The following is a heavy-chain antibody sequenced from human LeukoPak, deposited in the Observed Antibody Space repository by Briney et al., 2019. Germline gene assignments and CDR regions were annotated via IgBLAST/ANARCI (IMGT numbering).Heavy chain of an antibody. CDR1: GCSFTRNW. CDR2: IYPGDSDT. J-gene: IGHJ6*02. CDR3: ARPGYSSYGMDV. D-gene: IGHD6-13*01. V-gene: IGHV5-51*01. Sequence: GAALQISCQGSGCSFTRNWIGWGRQVPGKGLEGMGIIYPGDSDTRYTPSFQGQVTISVDKSINTAYLQWSSLKASDTAMYYCARPGYSSYGMDVWGQGTTVTVSS.